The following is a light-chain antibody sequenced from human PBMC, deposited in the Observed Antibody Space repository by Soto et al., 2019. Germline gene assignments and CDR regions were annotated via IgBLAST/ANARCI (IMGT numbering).Light chain of an antibody. CDR1: QGISSN. CDR2: AAS. Sequence: IQMTQSPPFLSASVGDRVTITCRASQGISSNLAGYQQKPGKAPKRLIYAASTLQSGVPSRFSGSGSGTEFTLTTSSLQPEDFATYYCQQFNSYPITFGQGTRVEIK. V-gene: IGKV1-9*01. CDR3: QQFNSYPIT. J-gene: IGKJ5*01.